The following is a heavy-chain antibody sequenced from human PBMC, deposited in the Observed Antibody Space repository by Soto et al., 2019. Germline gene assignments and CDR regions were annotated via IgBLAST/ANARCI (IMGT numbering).Heavy chain of an antibody. V-gene: IGHV1-18*01. D-gene: IGHD4-17*01. CDR3: ARVGGEYAASDS. CDR1: GYTFDIYD. CDR2: SSGYRGNT. Sequence: QVQLVHSGAEVKKSGASVKVSCKASGYTFDIYDVNWVRQAPGQGLERMGWSSGYRGNTYTAQKCQGGLTLFTDTSTATAYMELTSLRSDDTAVYYCARVGGEYAASDSWGQGTLVTVSS. J-gene: IGHJ4*02.